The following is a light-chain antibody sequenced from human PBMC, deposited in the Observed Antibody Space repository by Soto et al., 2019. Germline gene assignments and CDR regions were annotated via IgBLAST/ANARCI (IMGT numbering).Light chain of an antibody. Sequence: VLTQSPATLSLSPGERATLSCRASQSVSDFLAWYQQKPGQPPSLLIYDASHRATGIPARFSGSGAGTDFTLTISSLEPEDFAVYYCQQRNNWPPRITFGQGTRLEIK. CDR3: QQRNNWPPRIT. J-gene: IGKJ5*01. CDR1: QSVSDF. V-gene: IGKV3-11*01. CDR2: DAS.